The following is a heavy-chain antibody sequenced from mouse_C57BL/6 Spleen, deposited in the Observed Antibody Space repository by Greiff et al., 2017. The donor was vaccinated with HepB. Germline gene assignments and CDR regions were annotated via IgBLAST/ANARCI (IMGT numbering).Heavy chain of an antibody. Sequence: QVQLKQPGTELVKPGASVKLSCKASGYTFTSYWMHWVKQRPGQGLEWIGNINPSNGGTNYNEKFKSKATLTVDKSSSTAYMQLSSLTSEDSAVYYGARRGILRSLFDYWGQGTTLTVSS. CDR1: GYTFTSYW. V-gene: IGHV1-53*01. J-gene: IGHJ2*01. D-gene: IGHD1-1*01. CDR2: INPSNGGT. CDR3: ARRGILRSLFDY.